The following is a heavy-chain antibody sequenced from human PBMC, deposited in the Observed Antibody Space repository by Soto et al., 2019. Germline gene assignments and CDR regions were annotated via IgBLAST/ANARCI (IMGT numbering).Heavy chain of an antibody. CDR1: GGTFSSYA. CDR3: ARVGYCSGGSCYGYFDY. CDR2: IIPIFGTA. V-gene: IGHV1-69*01. J-gene: IGHJ4*02. D-gene: IGHD2-15*01. Sequence: QVQLVQSGAEVKKPGSSVKVSCKASGGTFSSYAISWVRQAPGQGLEWMGGIIPIFGTANYAQKFQGRVTITADESTSTAYMELSSLRSEDTAVHYCARVGYCSGGSCYGYFDYWGQGTLVTVSS.